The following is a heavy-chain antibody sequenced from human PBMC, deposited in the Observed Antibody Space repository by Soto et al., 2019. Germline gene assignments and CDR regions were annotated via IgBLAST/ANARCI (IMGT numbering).Heavy chain of an antibody. J-gene: IGHJ4*02. V-gene: IGHV3-53*01. D-gene: IGHD4-4*01. CDR1: GFTVSNNY. CDR3: AGNGWGMATVGM. CDR2: IYSGGGT. Sequence: EVQLVESGGGLVQPGGSLRLSCAASGFTVSNNYMNWFRLAPGKGLEWVSLIYSGGGTYYADSVKGRFTISRDNSKNTLYLQMNSLRAEATAVYSCAGNGWGMATVGMWGPGTLVTVSS.